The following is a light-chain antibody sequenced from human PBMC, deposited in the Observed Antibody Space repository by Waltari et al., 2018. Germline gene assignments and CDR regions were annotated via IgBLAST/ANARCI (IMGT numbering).Light chain of an antibody. Sequence: EIVLTQSPATLSLSPGDRATLSCRASQSVSSYLAWYQQTPGQAPRLLIYDASNRATGIPARFSGSGSGTDFTLTISSLEREDFAVYYCQHRSNWPRTFGQGTKVEIK. V-gene: IGKV3-11*01. CDR1: QSVSSY. J-gene: IGKJ1*01. CDR3: QHRSNWPRT. CDR2: DAS.